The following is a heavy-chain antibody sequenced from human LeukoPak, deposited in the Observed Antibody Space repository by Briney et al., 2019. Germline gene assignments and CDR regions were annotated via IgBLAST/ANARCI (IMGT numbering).Heavy chain of an antibody. V-gene: IGHV3-66*01. CDR3: ARDKVGSTYGYVRAHYGMDV. CDR1: GVNVSNNY. D-gene: IGHD5-18*01. CDR2: IYSGGST. J-gene: IGHJ6*02. Sequence: GGSLRLSCVASGVNVSNNYMSWVRQAPGKGLEWVSVIYSGGSTNYADSVKGRFIISRDNSKSTLFLQMNSLRAEDTAVYYCARDKVGSTYGYVRAHYGMDVWGQGTTVIVSS.